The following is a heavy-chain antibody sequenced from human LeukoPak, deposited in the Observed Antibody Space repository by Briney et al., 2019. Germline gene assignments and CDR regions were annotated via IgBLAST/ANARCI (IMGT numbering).Heavy chain of an antibody. J-gene: IGHJ5*02. CDR1: GYSFTSSFSNYW. CDR3: ASAIDGDYHWWFDP. D-gene: IGHD4-17*01. CDR2: IYVANSYS. Sequence: GESLKISCKASGYSFTSSFSNYWIGWARQMPGKGLEWMGIIYVANSYSTYSPSFQGQVTTSADKSISTAYLQWSNLKASDTAMYYCASAIDGDYHWWFDPWGPGTLVTVSS. V-gene: IGHV5-51*01.